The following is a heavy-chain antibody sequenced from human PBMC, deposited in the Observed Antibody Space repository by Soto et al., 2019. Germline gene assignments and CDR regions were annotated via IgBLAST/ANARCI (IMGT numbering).Heavy chain of an antibody. V-gene: IGHV4-59*01. CDR2: IYYSGST. J-gene: IGHJ3*02. CDR3: ARGVVVPAAKAYYAFDI. Sequence: QVQLQESGPGLVKPSETLSLTCTVSGGSISSYYWSWIRQPPGKGLEWIGYIYYSGSTNYNPSLKGRVTISVDTSKNQFSLKLSSVTAADTAVYYCARGVVVPAAKAYYAFDIWGQGTMVTVSS. D-gene: IGHD2-2*01. CDR1: GGSISSYY.